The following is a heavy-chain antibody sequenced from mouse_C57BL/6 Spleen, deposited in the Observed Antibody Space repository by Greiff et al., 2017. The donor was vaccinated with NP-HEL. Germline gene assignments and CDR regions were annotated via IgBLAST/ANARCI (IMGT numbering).Heavy chain of an antibody. Sequence: QVQLQQSGAELVRPGTSVKMSCKASGYTFTNYWIGWAKQRPGHGLEWIGDIYPGGGYTNYNEKFKGKATLTADKSSSTAYMQFSSLTSEDPAIYYCARDGYYAMDYWGQGTSVTVSS. J-gene: IGHJ4*01. CDR3: ARDGYYAMDY. V-gene: IGHV1-63*01. D-gene: IGHD2-3*01. CDR2: IYPGGGYT. CDR1: GYTFTNYW.